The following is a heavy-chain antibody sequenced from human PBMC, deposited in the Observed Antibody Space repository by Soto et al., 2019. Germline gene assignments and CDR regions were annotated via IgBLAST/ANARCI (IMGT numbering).Heavy chain of an antibody. V-gene: IGHV1-46*01. CDR2: INPSGGST. Sequence: ASVKVSCKASGYTFTSYYMNWVRQAPGQGLEWMGIINPSGGSTSYAQKFQGRVTMTRDTSTSTVYMELSSLRSEDTAVYYCARDLVVVVAGHYYYYYCGMDVWGQGTTVTVSS. CDR3: ARDLVVVVAGHYYYYYCGMDV. D-gene: IGHD2-15*01. J-gene: IGHJ6*02. CDR1: GYTFTSYY.